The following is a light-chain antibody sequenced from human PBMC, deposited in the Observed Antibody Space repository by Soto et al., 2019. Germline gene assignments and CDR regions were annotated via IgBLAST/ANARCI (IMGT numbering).Light chain of an antibody. CDR1: QSVSSSY. CDR2: GAS. V-gene: IGKV3-20*01. J-gene: IGKJ3*01. Sequence: EIVLTQSPGTLSLSPGERATLSCRASQSVSSSYLAWYQQRPGQAPRLLIFGASYRATGIPDTFSGSGSGTDFTLTISRLVPEDFAVYYCQQYSSSPPEFTFGPGTKVDSK. CDR3: QQYSSSPPEFT.